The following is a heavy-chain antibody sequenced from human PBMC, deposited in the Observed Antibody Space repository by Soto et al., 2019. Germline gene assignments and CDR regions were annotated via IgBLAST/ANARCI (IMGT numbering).Heavy chain of an antibody. V-gene: IGHV4-59*01. J-gene: IGHJ4*02. CDR2: LYYGRSA. CDR3: ALRSMAVVPEY. Sequence: QVQLQESGPGLVKPSETLSLTCAVSGDSISSYYCMWIRQPPGKGLESIGYLYYGRSANYNPSLKGRVTSSVDTSPNQCSLTLSSMNAADTAVYYCALRSMAVVPEYWGQGTLVTVSS. D-gene: IGHD2-15*01. CDR1: GDSISSYY.